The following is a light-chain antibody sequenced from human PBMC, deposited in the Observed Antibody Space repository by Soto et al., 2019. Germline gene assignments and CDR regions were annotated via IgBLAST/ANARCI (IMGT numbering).Light chain of an antibody. CDR3: QQRYSTLVT. CDR1: HSIRTY. Sequence: DIGMSQPPLPLSASGGDRVTIICRASHSIRTYLIWYQQKSGKAPKVLISGASSLQSGVPQSFTGTGSGTHFTLTIRRLQPEDFATYYCQQRYSTLVTYGQPSNLDIK. V-gene: IGKV1-39*01. J-gene: IGKJ1*01. CDR2: GAS.